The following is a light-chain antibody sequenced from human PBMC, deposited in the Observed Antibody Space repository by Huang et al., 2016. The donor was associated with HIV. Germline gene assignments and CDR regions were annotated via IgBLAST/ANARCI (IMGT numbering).Light chain of an antibody. V-gene: IGKV3-15*01. CDR3: QQYNNWPPLT. CDR2: GAS. CDR1: QSVSNN. Sequence: EIVMTQSPGTLSVSPGESATLSCRASQSVSNNLAWYQQKPGQAPRLLIYGASTRATGSPARVSRSVAGTEFTLTISSLQSEDFAVYYCQQYNNWPPLTFGGGTKVEIK. J-gene: IGKJ4*01.